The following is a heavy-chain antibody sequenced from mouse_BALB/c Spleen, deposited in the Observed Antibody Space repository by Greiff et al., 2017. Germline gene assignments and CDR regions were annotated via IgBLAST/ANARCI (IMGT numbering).Heavy chain of an antibody. Sequence: EVKLMESGGGLVKPGGSLKLSCAASGFTFSSYTMSWVRQTPEKRLEWVATISSGGSYTYYPDSVKGRFTISRDNAKNTLYLQMSSLKSEDTAMYYCSTTIPFAYWGQGTLVTVSA. D-gene: IGHD2-1*01. CDR2: ISSGGSYT. V-gene: IGHV5-6-4*01. CDR1: GFTFSSYT. CDR3: STTIPFAY. J-gene: IGHJ3*01.